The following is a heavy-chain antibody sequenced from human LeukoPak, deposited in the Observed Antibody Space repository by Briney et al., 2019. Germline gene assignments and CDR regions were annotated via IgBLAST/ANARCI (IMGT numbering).Heavy chain of an antibody. J-gene: IGHJ4*02. CDR1: GGSISSSSYY. CDR3: ARAYGDYEGRDY. Sequence: MTSETLSLTCTVSGGSISSSSYYWGWIRQPPGKGLEWIGSIYYSGSTYYNPSLKSRVTISVDTSKNQFSLKLSSVTAADTAVYYCARAYGDYEGRDYWGQGTLVTVSS. D-gene: IGHD4-17*01. V-gene: IGHV4-39*07. CDR2: IYYSGST.